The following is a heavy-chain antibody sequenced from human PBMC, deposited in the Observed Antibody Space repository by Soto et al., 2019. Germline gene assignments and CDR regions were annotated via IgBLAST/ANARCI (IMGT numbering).Heavy chain of an antibody. CDR1: GGSMSGGVYY. J-gene: IGHJ4*02. V-gene: IGHV4-31*03. CDR3: ARGSGWADFDF. D-gene: IGHD1-26*01. Sequence: PSETVSLTCSVSGGSMSGGVYYWSWIRQHPGKGLEWIGYIYYSGSTYYNPSLKSRLTISVDTSKNQFSLKLSSVTAADTAVYYCARGSGWADFDFWGQGTLVTVSS. CDR2: IYYSGST.